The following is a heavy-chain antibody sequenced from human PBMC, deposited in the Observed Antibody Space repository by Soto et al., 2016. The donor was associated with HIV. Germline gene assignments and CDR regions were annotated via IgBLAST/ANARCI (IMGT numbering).Heavy chain of an antibody. CDR1: GFTFSASA. J-gene: IGHJ5*01. Sequence: EVQLVESGGGVVQPGGSLKLFCEASGFTFSASAIHWVRQASGKGLEWLGRIRSKANNYATSYAVSLKGRFTVSRDESKNMAYLEMKDLKTEDTAVYYCARVGVAWFDSWGQGTLVTVPS. D-gene: IGHD2-15*01. V-gene: IGHV3-73*01. CDR2: IRSKANNYAT. CDR3: ARVGVAWFDS.